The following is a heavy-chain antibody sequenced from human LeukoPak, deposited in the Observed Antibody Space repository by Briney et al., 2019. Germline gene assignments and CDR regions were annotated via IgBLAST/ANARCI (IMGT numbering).Heavy chain of an antibody. CDR3: ARYLYYYDSSGTPFDY. J-gene: IGHJ4*02. CDR1: GFTFSSYW. D-gene: IGHD3-22*01. CDR2: ISSSGSTI. V-gene: IGHV3-48*04. Sequence: GGSLRLSCAASGFTFSSYWMNWVRQAPGKGLEWVSYISSSGSTIYYADSVKGRFTISRDNAKNSLYLQMNSLRAEDTAVYYCARYLYYYDSSGTPFDYWGQGTLVTVSS.